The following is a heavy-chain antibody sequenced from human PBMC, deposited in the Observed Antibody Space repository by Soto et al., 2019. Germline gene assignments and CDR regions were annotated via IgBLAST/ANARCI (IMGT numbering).Heavy chain of an antibody. CDR2: IIPILGIA. CDR1: GGGFSSYT. V-gene: IGHV1-69*02. CDR3: ARSLHHHLITMVRGESFPFDP. J-gene: IGHJ5*02. D-gene: IGHD3-10*01. Sequence: AFQWKVAWKASGGGFSSYTISWLRQDPGQGLEWMGRIIPILGIANYAQKFQGRVTITADKSTSTAYMELSSLRSEDTAVYYCARSLHHHLITMVRGESFPFDPWGQGTLVTVSS.